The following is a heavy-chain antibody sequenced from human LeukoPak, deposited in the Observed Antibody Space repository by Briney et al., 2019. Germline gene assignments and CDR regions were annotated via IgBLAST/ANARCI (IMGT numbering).Heavy chain of an antibody. CDR1: GYTFTGYY. D-gene: IGHD2-2*01. CDR3: ARAIKDIVVVPAAWNWFDP. V-gene: IGHV1-2*02. Sequence: ASVTVSCKASGYTFTGYYMHWVRQAPGQGLEWMGWINPNSGGTNYAQKFRGRVTMTRDTSISTAYMELSRLRSDDTAVYYCARAIKDIVVVPAAWNWFDPWGQGTLVTVSS. CDR2: INPNSGGT. J-gene: IGHJ5*02.